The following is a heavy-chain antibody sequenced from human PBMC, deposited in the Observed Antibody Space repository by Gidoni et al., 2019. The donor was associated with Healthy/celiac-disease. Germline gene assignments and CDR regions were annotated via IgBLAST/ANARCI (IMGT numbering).Heavy chain of an antibody. J-gene: IGHJ4*02. CDR2: INPNIGGT. CDR3: ARGWFGDFGVDY. CDR1: GYTFTGYY. V-gene: IGHV1-2*02. Sequence: QVQLVQSGAEGKKPGASVKVSCKAAGYTFTGYYMHWVRQAPGQGLEWMGWINPNIGGTNYAQKFQGRVTMTRDTSISTAYMELSRLRSDDTAVYYCARGWFGDFGVDYWGQGTLVTVSS. D-gene: IGHD3-10*01.